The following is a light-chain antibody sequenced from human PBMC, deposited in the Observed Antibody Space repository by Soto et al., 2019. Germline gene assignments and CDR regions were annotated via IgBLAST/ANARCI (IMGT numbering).Light chain of an antibody. V-gene: IGKV1-5*01. Sequence: DIQMTQSPSTLSASVGDRVTITCRASQSISTWLAWYQQKPGKAPKVLIYDASRLESGVPSRFSGSGSGTEFTLTISSLQPDDFATYYCQQYKNYLTFGPGTKVDIK. J-gene: IGKJ3*01. CDR1: QSISTW. CDR2: DAS. CDR3: QQYKNYLT.